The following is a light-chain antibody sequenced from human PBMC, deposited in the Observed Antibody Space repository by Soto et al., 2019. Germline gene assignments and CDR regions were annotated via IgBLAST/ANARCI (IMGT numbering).Light chain of an antibody. J-gene: IGKJ4*01. CDR2: DAS. CDR3: QQRTNWLT. Sequence: EIVLTQSPATLSLSPGERATLSCRASQSVSSHLAWYQQKPGQAPRLDIYDASNRANGIPARFSGSGSGTDFTLTFSSLEPEDFAVYYCQQRTNWLTFGGGTKVDIK. CDR1: QSVSSH. V-gene: IGKV3-11*01.